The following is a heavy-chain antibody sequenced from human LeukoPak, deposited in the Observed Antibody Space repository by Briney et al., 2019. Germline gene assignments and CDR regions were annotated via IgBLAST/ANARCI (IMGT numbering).Heavy chain of an antibody. V-gene: IGHV5-10-1*01. Sequence: GESLKISYKGSGYSFTSYWISWVRQMPGKGLEWMGIVDPTDSDVDYSPSFQGHVTISSDTSTSTVYLQWSSLKASDTAVYYCARRARYHSSFPLDFWGQGTQVIVSS. CDR2: VDPTDSDV. J-gene: IGHJ4*02. CDR3: ARRARYHSSFPLDF. D-gene: IGHD6-13*01. CDR1: GYSFTSYW.